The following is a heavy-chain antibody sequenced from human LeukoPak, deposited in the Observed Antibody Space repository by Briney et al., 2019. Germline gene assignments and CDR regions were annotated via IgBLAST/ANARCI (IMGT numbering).Heavy chain of an antibody. Sequence: GGSLRLSCAASGFTVSSNYMTWVRQAPGKGLEWVSVIYSGGSTYYADSVKGRFTISRDNSKNTLFLQMNSLRAEDTAIYYCAKDMGYCSSATCYGLDYWGQGTLVTVSS. CDR3: AKDMGYCSSATCYGLDY. CDR1: GFTVSSNY. CDR2: IYSGGST. D-gene: IGHD2-2*01. V-gene: IGHV3-53*01. J-gene: IGHJ4*02.